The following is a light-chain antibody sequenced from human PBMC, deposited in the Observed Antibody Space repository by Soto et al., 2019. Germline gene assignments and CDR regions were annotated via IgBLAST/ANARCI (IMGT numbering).Light chain of an antibody. CDR2: DVS. J-gene: IGLJ3*02. Sequence: QSALTQPRSVSGSPGQSVTISCTGTSSSYNYVSWYQHHPGKAPKLMIYDVSKRPSGVPDRFSGSKSGNTASLTISGLQAEDEADYYCCSFAGSYTLGVFGGGTKLTVL. V-gene: IGLV2-11*01. CDR3: CSFAGSYTLGV. CDR1: SSSYNY.